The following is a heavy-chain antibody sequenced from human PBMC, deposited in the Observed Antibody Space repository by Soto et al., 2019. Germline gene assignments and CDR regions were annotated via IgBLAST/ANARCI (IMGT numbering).Heavy chain of an antibody. CDR2: IIPIFGTA. CDR3: ASSLIVKNQWLPFYFDY. D-gene: IGHD6-19*01. J-gene: IGHJ4*02. Sequence: QVQLVQSGAEVKKPGSSVKVSCKASGGTFSSYAISWVRQAPGQGLEWMGGIIPIFGTANYAQKFQGRVTINADESTSTAYMELSSLRSEDTAVYYCASSLIVKNQWLPFYFDYWGQGTLVTVSS. CDR1: GGTFSSYA. V-gene: IGHV1-69*01.